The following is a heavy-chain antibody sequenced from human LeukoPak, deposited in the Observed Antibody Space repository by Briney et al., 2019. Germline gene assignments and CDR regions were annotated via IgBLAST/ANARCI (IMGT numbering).Heavy chain of an antibody. V-gene: IGHV3-23*01. CDR2: ISGNGGAT. J-gene: IGHJ4*02. D-gene: IGHD2/OR15-2a*01. CDR1: GFTFSSYA. CDR3: AKDPPSSGTTFDY. Sequence: GGSLRLSCAASGFTFSSYAMSWVRQAPGMGLEWVSTISGNGGATYYADSVKGRFTISRDNSKNTLYLQMNSLRAEDTAVYYCAKDPPSSGTTFDYWGQGTLVRVS.